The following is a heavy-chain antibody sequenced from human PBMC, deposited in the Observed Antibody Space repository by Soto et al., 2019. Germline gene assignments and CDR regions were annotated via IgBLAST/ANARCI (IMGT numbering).Heavy chain of an antibody. CDR3: ATGRYCSSTSCYTRGYGMDV. V-gene: IGHV1-24*01. CDR1: GYTLTELS. D-gene: IGHD2-2*02. Sequence: QVQLVQSGAEVKKPGASVKVSCKVSGYTLTELSMHWVRQAPGKGLKWMGVFDPEDGETIYAQKFQGRVTMTEDTSTDTAYMELSSLRSEDTAVYYCATGRYCSSTSCYTRGYGMDVWGQGTTVTVSS. J-gene: IGHJ6*02. CDR2: FDPEDGET.